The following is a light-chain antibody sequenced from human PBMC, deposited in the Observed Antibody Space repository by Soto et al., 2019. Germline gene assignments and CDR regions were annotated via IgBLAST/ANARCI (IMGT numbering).Light chain of an antibody. J-gene: IGKJ1*01. CDR2: AAS. Sequence: EIVVTQSPATLSVSPGERATLSCRASLSVSTSLAWYQQKPGQAPRLLIYAASTRATGIPARFSGSGSGTDFTLTISSLQSEDSAVYYCQQYHNWPPGTFGQGTKVEIK. V-gene: IGKV3-15*01. CDR3: QQYHNWPPGT. CDR1: LSVSTS.